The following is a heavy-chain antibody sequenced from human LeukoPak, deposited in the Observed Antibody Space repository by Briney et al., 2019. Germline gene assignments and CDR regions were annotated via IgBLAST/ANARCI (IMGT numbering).Heavy chain of an antibody. CDR3: ARDRHYVWGSYYFDY. J-gene: IGHJ4*02. D-gene: IGHD3-16*01. V-gene: IGHV1-3*01. Sequence: GASVKVSCKASGYTFTSYAMHWVRQAPGQRLEWMGWINAGNGSTKYSQKFQGRVTITRDTSASTAYMELSSLRSEDTAVYYCARDRHYVWGSYYFDYWGQGTLVTVSS. CDR2: INAGNGST. CDR1: GYTFTSYA.